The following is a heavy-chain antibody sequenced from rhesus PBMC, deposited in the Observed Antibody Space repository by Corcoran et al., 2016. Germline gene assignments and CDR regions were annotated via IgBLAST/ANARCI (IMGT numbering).Heavy chain of an antibody. V-gene: IGHV4-65*01. J-gene: IGHJ6*01. Sequence: QVQLQESGPGLVKPSETLSLTCAVSGGSVSSSNWWSWIRQPPGTGLEWIGYISGSSGSTYYNPSLKSRVTISTDTSKNQFSLKLSSVTAADTAVYYCAREDCTGSGCYGYYGLDSWGQGVVVTVSS. D-gene: IGHD2-21*01. CDR3: AREDCTGSGCYGYYGLDS. CDR2: ISGSSGST. CDR1: GGSVSSSNW.